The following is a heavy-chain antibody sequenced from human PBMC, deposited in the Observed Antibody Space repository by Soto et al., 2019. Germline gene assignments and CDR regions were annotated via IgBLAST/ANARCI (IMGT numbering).Heavy chain of an antibody. D-gene: IGHD3-22*01. CDR1: GFTFSNAW. V-gene: IGHV3-15*01. CDR2: IKSKTDGGTT. CDR3: TGDSSGYEYFQH. Sequence: EVQLVESGGGLVKPGGSLRLSCAASGFTFSNAWMSWVRQAPGKGLEWVGRIKSKTDGGTTDYAAPVKGRFTISRDDSKNTLYLQMNSLKTEDTAVYYCTGDSSGYEYFQHWGQGTLVTVSS. J-gene: IGHJ1*01.